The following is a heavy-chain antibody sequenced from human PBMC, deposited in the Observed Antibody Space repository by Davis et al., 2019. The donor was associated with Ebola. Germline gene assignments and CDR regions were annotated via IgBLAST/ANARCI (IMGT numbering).Heavy chain of an antibody. CDR1: EFTFSSYA. V-gene: IGHV3-30*04. CDR2: ISYDGSNK. J-gene: IGHJ2*01. D-gene: IGHD3-3*01. CDR3: ASILEWLLGWYFDL. Sequence: GESLKISCVASEFTFSSYAMHWVRQAPGKGLEWVAVISYDGSNKYYADSVKGRFTISRDNSKNTLYMQMNSLRAEDTAVYYCASILEWLLGWYFDLWGRGTLVTVSS.